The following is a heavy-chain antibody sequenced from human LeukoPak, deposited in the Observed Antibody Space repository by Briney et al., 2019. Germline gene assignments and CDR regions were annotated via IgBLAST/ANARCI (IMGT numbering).Heavy chain of an antibody. CDR2: IYYSGST. J-gene: IGHJ3*02. Sequence: PSETLSLTRTASDDSISSGNYYWGWIRQPPGKGLEWIGSIYYSGSTYYNPSLKSRVTISVDTSKNQFSLKLSSVTAADTAVYYCASQYYDTTGYYYTDIWGQGTMVTVSS. D-gene: IGHD3-22*01. CDR1: DDSISSGNYY. V-gene: IGHV4-39*01. CDR3: ASQYYDTTGYYYTDI.